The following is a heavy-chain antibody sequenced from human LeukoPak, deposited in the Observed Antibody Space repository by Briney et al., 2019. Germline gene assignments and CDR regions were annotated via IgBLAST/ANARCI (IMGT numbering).Heavy chain of an antibody. CDR3: AKDHGSGSFEDWFDP. D-gene: IGHD3-10*01. Sequence: GRSLRLSCAASGFTFDDYAMHWVRQAPGKGLEWVSGISWNSGSIGYADSVKGRFTISRDNAKNSLYLQMNSLRAEDTALYYCAKDHGSGSFEDWFDPWGQGTLVTVSS. J-gene: IGHJ5*02. CDR1: GFTFDDYA. CDR2: ISWNSGSI. V-gene: IGHV3-9*01.